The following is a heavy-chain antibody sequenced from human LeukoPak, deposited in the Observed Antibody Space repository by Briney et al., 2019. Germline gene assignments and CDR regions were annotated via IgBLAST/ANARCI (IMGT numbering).Heavy chain of an antibody. CDR2: ISYDGSNK. Sequence: PGGSLRLSCAASGFTFSSYAMHWVRQAPGKGLEWVAVISYDGSNKYYADSVKGRFTISRDNSKNTLYLQMNSLRAEDTAVYYCARDPQLWLDYWGQGTLVTVSS. D-gene: IGHD5-18*01. V-gene: IGHV3-30*01. CDR1: GFTFSSYA. J-gene: IGHJ4*02. CDR3: ARDPQLWLDY.